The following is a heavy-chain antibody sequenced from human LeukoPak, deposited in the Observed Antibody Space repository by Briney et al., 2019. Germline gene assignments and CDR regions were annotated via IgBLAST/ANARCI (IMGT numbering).Heavy chain of an antibody. CDR1: GGSISSYY. V-gene: IGHV4-59*01. CDR3: ARVRKGSGSYRYYFDY. D-gene: IGHD1-26*01. CDR2: VYYSGST. J-gene: IGHJ4*02. Sequence: SETLSLTCTVSGGSISSYYWSWIRQPPGKGLEWIGYVYYSGSTNYNPSLKSRVTISVDTSKNQFSLKLSSVTAADTAVYYCARVRKGSGSYRYYFDYWGQGTLVTVSS.